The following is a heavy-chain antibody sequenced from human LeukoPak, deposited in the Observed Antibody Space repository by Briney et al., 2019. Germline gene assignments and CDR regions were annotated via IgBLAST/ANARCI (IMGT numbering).Heavy chain of an antibody. D-gene: IGHD3-9*01. Sequence: KPSETLSLTCTVSGGSISSGSYYWSWIRQPAGKGLEWIGRIYTSGSTNYNPSLKSRVTISVDTSKNQFSLKLSSVTAADTAVYYCARASYDILTGYYRYYMDVWGKGTTVTVSS. CDR3: ARASYDILTGYYRYYMDV. CDR1: GGSISSGSYY. V-gene: IGHV4-61*02. CDR2: IYTSGST. J-gene: IGHJ6*03.